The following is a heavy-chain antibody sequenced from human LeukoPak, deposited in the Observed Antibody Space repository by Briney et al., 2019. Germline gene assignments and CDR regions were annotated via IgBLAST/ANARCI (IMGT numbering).Heavy chain of an antibody. CDR3: ARRGGSGRAFDY. V-gene: IGHV4-39*01. J-gene: IGHJ4*02. Sequence: SETLSLTCSVSGASISGGTYYWGWIRQSPGKGLEWIGSIYYTGSTYDNPSLKSRVTISVDTSKNQLSLKLSSVTAADTAVYYCARRGGSGRAFDYWGQGTLVTVSS. D-gene: IGHD1-26*01. CDR1: GASISGGTYY. CDR2: IYYTGST.